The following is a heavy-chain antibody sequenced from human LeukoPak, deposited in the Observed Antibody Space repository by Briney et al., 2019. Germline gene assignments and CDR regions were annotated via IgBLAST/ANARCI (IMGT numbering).Heavy chain of an antibody. Sequence: SETLSLTCAVYGGSFTTYYWTWIRQPPGKGLEWIGEIHHSGRTNYKPSLRSRVTISLDTSKNQFSLNLNSVTAADTAVYYCARGLSSGWVDYWGQGTLVTVPS. CDR2: IHHSGRT. V-gene: IGHV4-34*01. CDR1: GGSFTTYY. D-gene: IGHD6-19*01. J-gene: IGHJ4*02. CDR3: ARGLSSGWVDY.